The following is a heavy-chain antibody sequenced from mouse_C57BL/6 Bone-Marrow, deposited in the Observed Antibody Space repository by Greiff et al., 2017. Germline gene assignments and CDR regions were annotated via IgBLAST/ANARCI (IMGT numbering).Heavy chain of an antibody. CDR1: GYSFTDYN. CDR3: ALIYYYGSVYFDY. J-gene: IGHJ2*01. CDR2: INPNYGTT. V-gene: IGHV1-39*01. D-gene: IGHD1-1*01. Sequence: VHVKQSGPELVKPGASVKISCKASGYSFTDYNMNWVKQSNGKSLEWIGVINPNYGTTSYNQKFKGKATLTVDQSSSTAYMQLNSLTSEDSAVYYCALIYYYGSVYFDYWGQGTTLTVSS.